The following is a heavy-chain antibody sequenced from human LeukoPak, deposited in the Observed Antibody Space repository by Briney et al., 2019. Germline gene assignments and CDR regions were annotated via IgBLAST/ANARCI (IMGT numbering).Heavy chain of an antibody. D-gene: IGHD6-13*01. J-gene: IGHJ4*02. Sequence: PGGSLRLSCAASGITISSYGMHWVRQAPGKGLEWMAVISYDGTYKYYADSVKGRFTISRDNSKNTLYLQMNSLRAEDTAVYYCARDKDIAAADYYFDYWGQGTLVTVSS. V-gene: IGHV3-30*03. CDR1: GITISSYG. CDR2: ISYDGTYK. CDR3: ARDKDIAAADYYFDY.